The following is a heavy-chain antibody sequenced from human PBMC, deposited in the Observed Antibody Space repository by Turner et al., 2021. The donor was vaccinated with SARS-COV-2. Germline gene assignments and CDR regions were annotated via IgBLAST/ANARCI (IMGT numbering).Heavy chain of an antibody. CDR1: GDSINSYY. J-gene: IGHJ4*02. CDR3: ARDTSGTVPSGLFDS. V-gene: IGHV4-59*01. Sequence: QVQLQESGPGLVKPSETLSLTCTVSGDSINSYYWNCIRQSPGNGLEWIGYIYCSGIPNYNHSLRSRIAISVDKIKKQYTLMLSSGTAADTADYFCARDTSGTVPSGLFDSWGQGALVTVSS. CDR2: IYCSGIP. D-gene: IGHD3-10*01.